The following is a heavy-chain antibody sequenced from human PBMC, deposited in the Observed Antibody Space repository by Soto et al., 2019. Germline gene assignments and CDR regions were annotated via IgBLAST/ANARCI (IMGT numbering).Heavy chain of an antibody. J-gene: IGHJ4*02. CDR3: AREVDDSSGHAFDY. Sequence: SATLSLTCTVSGGSISSYYWSWIRQPPGKGLEWIGYIYYSGSTNYNPSLKSRVTISVDTSKNQFSLKLSSVTAADTAVYYCAREVDDSSGHAFDYWGQGTLVTVSS. V-gene: IGHV4-59*01. CDR1: GGSISSYY. CDR2: IYYSGST. D-gene: IGHD3-22*01.